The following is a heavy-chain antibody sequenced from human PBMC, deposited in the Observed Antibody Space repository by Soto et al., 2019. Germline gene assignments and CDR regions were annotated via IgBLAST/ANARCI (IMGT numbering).Heavy chain of an antibody. CDR2: IYPGDSDT. J-gene: IGHJ6*02. D-gene: IGHD2-21*01. Sequence: PGESLKISCKGTGYSFTSYWIGWVRQMPGKGLEWMGIIYPGDSDTRYSPSFQGQVTISADKSISTAYLQWSSLKASDTAMYYCARQQIDDDYYYGMDVWGQGTTVTVSS. V-gene: IGHV5-51*01. CDR3: ARQQIDDDYYYGMDV. CDR1: GYSFTSYW.